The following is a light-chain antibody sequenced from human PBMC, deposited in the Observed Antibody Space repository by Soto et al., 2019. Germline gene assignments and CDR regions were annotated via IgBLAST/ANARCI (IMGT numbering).Light chain of an antibody. CDR2: KDN. V-gene: IGLV3-25*02. Sequence: SYELTQPPSVSVSPGQTARITCSGDALPKQHSYWYQQRPGQAPVLVIYKDNERSSGIPERFSGSSSGTTATLTISGVQAEDEADYHCQSADSSGIYPVVFGGGTKVTV. CDR3: QSADSSGIYPVV. CDR1: ALPKQH. J-gene: IGLJ2*01.